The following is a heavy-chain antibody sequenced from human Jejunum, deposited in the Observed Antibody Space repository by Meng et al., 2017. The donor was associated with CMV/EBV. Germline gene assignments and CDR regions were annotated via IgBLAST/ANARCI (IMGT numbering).Heavy chain of an antibody. V-gene: IGHV1-69*01. D-gene: IGHD3-3*01. CDR2: IIPMFATA. CDR3: AKDIRGSGLFDHYYGLDV. J-gene: IGHJ6*02. Sequence: FRSFVSSWVRQAPGQGPEWMGGIIPMFATAKYSQKFQGRVTITADESTSTAYMEVSSLRPEDTAVYYCAKDIRGSGLFDHYYGLDVWGQGTTVTVSS. CDR1: FRSFV.